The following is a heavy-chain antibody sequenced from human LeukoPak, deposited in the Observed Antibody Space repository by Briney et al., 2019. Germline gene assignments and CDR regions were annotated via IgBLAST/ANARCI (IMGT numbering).Heavy chain of an antibody. Sequence: GGSLRLSCAASGFTFSNAWMSWVRQAPGKGLEWVGRIKSKTDGGTTDYAAPVKGRFTISRDDSKNTLYLQMNSLKTEDTAVYYCTAMPGIAAAARPWGQGTLVTVSS. CDR3: TAMPGIAAAARP. CDR2: IKSKTDGGTT. D-gene: IGHD6-13*01. J-gene: IGHJ4*02. CDR1: GFTFSNAW. V-gene: IGHV3-15*01.